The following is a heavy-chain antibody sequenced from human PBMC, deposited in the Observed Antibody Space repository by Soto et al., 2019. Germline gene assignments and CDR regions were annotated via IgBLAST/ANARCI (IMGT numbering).Heavy chain of an antibody. CDR1: GYNFFDYG. CDR3: ARGRTVSSIGPLLV. D-gene: IGHD1-1*01. Sequence: ASVKVSCKASGYNFFDYGVSWVRQAPGQGLEWMGWASPKSGNTDYARKVQGRVTMTTDISTSTAYMELRGLISDDTGVYYCARGRTVSSIGPLLVWGPGTLVTVS. V-gene: IGHV1-18*01. CDR2: ASPKSGNT. J-gene: IGHJ4*02.